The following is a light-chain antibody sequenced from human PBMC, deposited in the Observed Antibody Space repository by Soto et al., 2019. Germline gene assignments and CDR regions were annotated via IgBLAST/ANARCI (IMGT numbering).Light chain of an antibody. J-gene: IGKJ1*01. CDR1: QDISNY. V-gene: IGKV1-33*01. CDR2: DAS. Sequence: DIQMTQSPSSLSASVGDRVTITCQASQDISNYLNWYQQKPGKAPKLLIYDASNLETGVPSRFSGSGSGTDFTYTISSLQPEDIATYYCHRTFGQGTKVEIK. CDR3: HRT.